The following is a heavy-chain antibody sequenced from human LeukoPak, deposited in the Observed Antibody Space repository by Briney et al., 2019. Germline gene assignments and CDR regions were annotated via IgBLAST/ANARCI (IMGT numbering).Heavy chain of an antibody. J-gene: IGHJ4*02. CDR2: IRSKANSYAT. V-gene: IGHV3-73*01. D-gene: IGHD5-24*01. Sequence: PGGSLRLSCAASGFTFSSYWMSWVRQAPGKGLEWVGRIRSKANSYATAYAASVKGRFTISRDDSKNTAYLQMNSLKTEDTAVYYCTSRGEMATFYFDYWGQGTLVTVSS. CDR3: TSRGEMATFYFDY. CDR1: GFTFSSYW.